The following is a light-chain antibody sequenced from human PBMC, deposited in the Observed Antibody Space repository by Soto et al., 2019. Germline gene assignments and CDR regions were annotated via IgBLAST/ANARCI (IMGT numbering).Light chain of an antibody. CDR1: QSVSGNY. J-gene: IGKJ4*01. CDR3: HQYGSSPLPGGSPLP. Sequence: ENVLTQSPGTLSLSPGERATLSCRASQSVSGNYLAWYQHKPGQAPRLLIYGASSRATGIADRFSGSGSGTDFTLTIRRLEPEDLAVYYCHQYGSSPLPGGSPLPFGGGTKVEIK. CDR2: GAS. V-gene: IGKV3-20*01.